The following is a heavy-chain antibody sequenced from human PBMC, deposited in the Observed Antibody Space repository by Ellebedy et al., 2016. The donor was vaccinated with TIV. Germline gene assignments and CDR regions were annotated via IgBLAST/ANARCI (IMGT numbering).Heavy chain of an antibody. CDR1: GFTFSSYW. CDR3: AREKMGYYYYYGMDV. Sequence: GGSLRLXXAASGFTFSSYWMHWVRQAPGKGLVWVSRINSDGSSTSYADSVKGRFTISRDNAKNTLYLQMNSLRAEDTAVYCCAREKMGYYYYYGMDVWGQGTTVTVSS. CDR2: INSDGSST. J-gene: IGHJ6*02. D-gene: IGHD5-24*01. V-gene: IGHV3-74*01.